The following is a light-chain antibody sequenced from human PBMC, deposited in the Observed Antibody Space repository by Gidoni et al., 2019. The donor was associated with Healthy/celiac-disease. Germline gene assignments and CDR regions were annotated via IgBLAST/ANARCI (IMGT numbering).Light chain of an antibody. CDR1: SSDVGGYNY. CDR2: EVS. Sequence: SALTQPASLSGSPGQSITISCTGTSSDVGGYNYVSWYQQHPGKAPKLMIYEVSNRPSGVPDRCSGSKAGNTASLTIAGLQAEDEADYYCSSYTSSSTWVFGGGTKLTVL. J-gene: IGLJ3*02. CDR3: SSYTSSSTWV. V-gene: IGLV2-14*01.